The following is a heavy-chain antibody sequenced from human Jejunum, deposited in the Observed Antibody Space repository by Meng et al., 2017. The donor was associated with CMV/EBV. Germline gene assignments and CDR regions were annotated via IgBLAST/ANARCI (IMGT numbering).Heavy chain of an antibody. Sequence: QLQLVQFGAGVKKPGSSVKVSCKASGGTFSGYDISWVRQAPGQGLEWMGGIIPIFGTANYAQKFQGRVTITADESTSTAYMELSSLRSEDTAVYYCARDVSIAVAGSYFDYWGQGTLVTVSS. CDR1: GGTFSGYD. CDR3: ARDVSIAVAGSYFDY. CDR2: IIPIFGTA. D-gene: IGHD6-19*01. J-gene: IGHJ4*02. V-gene: IGHV1-69*12.